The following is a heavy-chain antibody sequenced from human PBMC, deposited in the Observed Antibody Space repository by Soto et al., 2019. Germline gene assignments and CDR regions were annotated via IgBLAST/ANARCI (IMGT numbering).Heavy chain of an antibody. J-gene: IGHJ4*01. D-gene: IGHD6-13*01. CDR2: ISAYNGNT. V-gene: IGHV1-18*01. Sequence: QVQLVQSGAEVKKPGASVQVSCKASGYTFPSYGISWVRQAPGNGLEWVGGISAYNGNTDYAQRPQGRVAMTTDTSTSTAYLELRSLRSDDTAVYSCARDAPTIAAQDDYRGHGTLVTVSS. CDR3: ARDAPTIAAQDDY. CDR1: GYTFPSYG.